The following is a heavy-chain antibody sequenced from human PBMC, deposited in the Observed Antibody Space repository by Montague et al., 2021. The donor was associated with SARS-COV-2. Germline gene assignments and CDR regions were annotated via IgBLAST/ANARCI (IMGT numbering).Heavy chain of an antibody. V-gene: IGHV4-59*02. CDR2: MYYSGST. Sequence: SETLSLTCTVSDGSVSSYYWGWIRQPPGKGLEWIGYMYYSGSTNYNPSLKSRVTLSVDTSKNQYSLKLSSVTAADTAVYYCARDFDYWGQGTLVTVSS. J-gene: IGHJ4*02. CDR3: ARDFDY. CDR1: DGSVSSYY.